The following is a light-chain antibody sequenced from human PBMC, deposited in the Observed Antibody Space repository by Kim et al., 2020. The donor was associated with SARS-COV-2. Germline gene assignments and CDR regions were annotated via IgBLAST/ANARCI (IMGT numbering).Light chain of an antibody. CDR2: VGTGGIVG. J-gene: IGLJ3*02. Sequence: QPVLTQAPSASASLGASVTLTCTLSSGYSNYQVDWYQQRPGKGPRFVMRVGTGGIVGSKGDGIPDRFSVLGSGLNRYLTIKNVQEEDESDCHCGADHGSRSNFVWVFGGGTQLTVL. CDR3: GADHGSRSNFVWV. V-gene: IGLV9-49*01. CDR1: SGYSNYQ.